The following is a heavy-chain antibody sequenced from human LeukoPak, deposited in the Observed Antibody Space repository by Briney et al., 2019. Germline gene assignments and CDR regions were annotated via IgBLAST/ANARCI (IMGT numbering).Heavy chain of an antibody. CDR1: GFTFSSYG. D-gene: IGHD6-13*01. CDR2: ISYDGSNK. Sequence: PGGSLRLSCAASGFTFSSYGMHWVRQAPGKGQEWVAVISYDGSNKYYADSVKGRFTISRDNSKNTLYLQMNSLRAEDTAVYYCAKAIAAAGLDYWGQGTLVTVSS. CDR3: AKAIAAAGLDY. J-gene: IGHJ4*02. V-gene: IGHV3-30*18.